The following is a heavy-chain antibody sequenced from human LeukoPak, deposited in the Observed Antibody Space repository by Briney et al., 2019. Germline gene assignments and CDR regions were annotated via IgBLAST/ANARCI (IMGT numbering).Heavy chain of an antibody. Sequence: SSETLSLTCTVSGGSISSYYWSWIRQPPGKGLEWIGYIYYSGSTNYNPSLKSRVTISVDTSKNQFSLKLSSVTAADTAVYYCARGGIAALGDAFDIWGQGTMVTVSS. D-gene: IGHD6-13*01. J-gene: IGHJ3*02. V-gene: IGHV4-59*01. CDR2: IYYSGST. CDR3: ARGGIAALGDAFDI. CDR1: GGSISSYY.